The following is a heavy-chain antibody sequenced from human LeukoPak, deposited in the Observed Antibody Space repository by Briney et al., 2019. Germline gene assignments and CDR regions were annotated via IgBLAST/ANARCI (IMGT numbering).Heavy chain of an antibody. CDR3: ARAPRDGYNSYYYYYGMDV. Sequence: SATLSLTCPVSGGSISSYYWSWIRPPPGKGLEWIGYIYYSGSTNYNLSLKSRVPISVDTSKNQFSLKLSSVTAADTAVYYCARAPRDGYNSYYYYYGMDVWGQGTTVTVSS. D-gene: IGHD5-24*01. CDR1: GGSISSYY. V-gene: IGHV4-59*01. CDR2: IYYSGST. J-gene: IGHJ6*02.